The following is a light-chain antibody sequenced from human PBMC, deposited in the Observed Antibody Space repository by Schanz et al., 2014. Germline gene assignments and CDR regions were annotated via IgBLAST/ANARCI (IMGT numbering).Light chain of an antibody. J-gene: IGKJ1*01. V-gene: IGKV1-27*01. CDR1: QGISNY. CDR2: AAS. CDR3: QNYGSAPRT. Sequence: DIQMPQSPPSLSASVGDSVTITCRASQGISNYLAWYQQKPGKVPKLLIYAASTLQSGVPSRFSGSGSGTDFTLTISSLQPEDVATYFCQNYGSAPRTFGQGTKVEIE.